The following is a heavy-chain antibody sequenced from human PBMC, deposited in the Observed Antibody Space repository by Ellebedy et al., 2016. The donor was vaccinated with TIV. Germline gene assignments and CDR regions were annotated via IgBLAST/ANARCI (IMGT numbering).Heavy chain of an antibody. V-gene: IGHV1-8*03. CDR3: ARVYGSGSYLYYYYGMDV. J-gene: IGHJ6*02. CDR1: GYTFTSYD. D-gene: IGHD3-10*01. Sequence: AASVKVSCKASGYTFTSYDINWVRQATGQGLEWMGWMNPNSGNTGYAQKFQGRVTITRNTSISTAYMELTSLRSEDTAVYYGARVYGSGSYLYYYYGMDVWGQGTTVTVSS. CDR2: MNPNSGNT.